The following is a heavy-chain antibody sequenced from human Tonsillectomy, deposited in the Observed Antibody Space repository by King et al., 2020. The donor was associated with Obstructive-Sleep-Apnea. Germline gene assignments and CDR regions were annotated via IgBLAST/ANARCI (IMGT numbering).Heavy chain of an antibody. CDR1: GGSVANNYA. CDR3: AREGHFVLESEFHDALDL. CDR2: IMPTFGAT. V-gene: IGHV1-69*01. Sequence: QLVQSGAEVKQPGSSVKVSCKASGGSVANNYAINWVRQVPGQGPEWLGAIMPTFGATQYAHKIQDRLTITAEASTRITYMELRSLRSEDTAVYYCAREGHFVLESEFHDALDLWGQGTLVTVSA. J-gene: IGHJ3*01. D-gene: IGHD2-21*01.